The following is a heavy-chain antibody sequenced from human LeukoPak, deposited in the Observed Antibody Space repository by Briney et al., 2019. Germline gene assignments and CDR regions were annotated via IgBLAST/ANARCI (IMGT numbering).Heavy chain of an antibody. V-gene: IGHV7-4-1*02. CDR1: GYTFTSYA. CDR3: ARSTCSGTSCSEDIYYYYFGMDV. Sequence: GSSVKVSCKASGYTFTSYAMNWVRHAPGQGLEWVGWINTNTGTPTYAQGFTGRFVFSLDTSVNTAYLQISSLEAEDTAVYYCARSTCSGTSCSEDIYYYYFGMDVWGQGTTVTVSS. J-gene: IGHJ6*02. D-gene: IGHD2-2*01. CDR2: INTNTGTP.